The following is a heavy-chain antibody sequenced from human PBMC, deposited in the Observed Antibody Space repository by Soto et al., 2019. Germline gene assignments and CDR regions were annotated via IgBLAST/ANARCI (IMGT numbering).Heavy chain of an antibody. J-gene: IGHJ3*01. D-gene: IGHD3-16*01. Sequence: QVQLVQSGGGAVLPGNSLRLSCAASGFPFSWAGMHWLRQTPGRGLEWVAVVSGDGRDIDYAESVRGRFSIARDNPKSTLYLQMTNLGVEDTDIYYCARGLNKAAGGAFDVWGQGTQVIVSS. CDR2: VSGDGRDI. CDR1: GFPFSWAG. V-gene: IGHV3-33*01. CDR3: ARGLNKAAGGAFDV.